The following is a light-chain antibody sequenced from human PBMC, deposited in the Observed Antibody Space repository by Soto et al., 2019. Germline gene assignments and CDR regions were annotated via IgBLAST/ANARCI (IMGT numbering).Light chain of an antibody. CDR2: NTY. V-gene: IGLV1-44*01. CDR3: AAWDDSLNGVV. Sequence: QSVLTQPPSASGTAGQRVTISCSGSSSNIGSHTVNWYQQLPGTAPRLLIYNTYYRPSGVPDRFSGSKSGTSASLAISGLQSEDEADYYCAAWDDSLNGVVFGGGTKLTVL. CDR1: SSNIGSHT. J-gene: IGLJ2*01.